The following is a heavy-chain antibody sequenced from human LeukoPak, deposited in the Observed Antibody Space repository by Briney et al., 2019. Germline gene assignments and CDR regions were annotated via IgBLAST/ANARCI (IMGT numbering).Heavy chain of an antibody. D-gene: IGHD1-20*01. Sequence: ASVKVSCKVSGYTLTELSMHWVRQAPGKGLEWVGGFDPEDGETIYAQKFQGRVTMTEDTSTDTAYMELSSLRSEDTAVYYCATAPNWNDAPFDYWGQGTLVTVSS. CDR3: ATAPNWNDAPFDY. CDR2: FDPEDGET. J-gene: IGHJ4*02. CDR1: GYTLTELS. V-gene: IGHV1-24*01.